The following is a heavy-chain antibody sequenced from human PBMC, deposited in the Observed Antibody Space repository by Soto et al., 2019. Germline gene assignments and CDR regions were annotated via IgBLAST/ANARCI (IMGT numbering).Heavy chain of an antibody. CDR1: GFTFSSYG. D-gene: IGHD2-2*01. J-gene: IGHJ5*02. V-gene: IGHV3-30*18. CDR2: ISDDGSNK. CDR3: ANYCRSTSCFSGGLEH. Sequence: QVQLVESGGDVVQPGRSLRLSCAASGFTFSSYGMHWVRQAPGKGLEWVAVISDDGSNKYYADSVKGRFTISRDNSKNTLYLQRNSLRAEDTAVYYCANYCRSTSCFSGGLEHWGQGTLVTVSS.